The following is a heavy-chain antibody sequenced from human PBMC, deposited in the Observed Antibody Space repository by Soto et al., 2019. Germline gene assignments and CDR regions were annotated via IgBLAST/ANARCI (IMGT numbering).Heavy chain of an antibody. CDR1: GFTFRNYW. V-gene: IGHV3-74*01. CDR2: IKYDGSST. J-gene: IGHJ5*02. Sequence: LSLTCAASGFTFRNYWMHWVRQAPGKGLEWVSRIKYDGSSTSYADSVKGRFAISRDNAKNTLYLQMNTLRAEDTAVYYCTKSDWFDPWGQGTLVTVSS. CDR3: TKSDWFDP.